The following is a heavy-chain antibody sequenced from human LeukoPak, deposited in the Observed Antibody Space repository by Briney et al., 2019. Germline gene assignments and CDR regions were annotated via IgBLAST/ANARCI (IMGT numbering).Heavy chain of an antibody. D-gene: IGHD2/OR15-2a*01. V-gene: IGHV3-74*01. CDR1: GNSW. CDR2: INSDGSWT. CDR3: VSFYETY. Sequence: GGSLRLSCAASGNSWMHWVRQAPGKGLVWVSHINSDGSWTSYADSVKGRFTISKDNAKNTVYLQLNSLRAEDTAVYYCVSFYETYWGRGTLVTVSS. J-gene: IGHJ4*02.